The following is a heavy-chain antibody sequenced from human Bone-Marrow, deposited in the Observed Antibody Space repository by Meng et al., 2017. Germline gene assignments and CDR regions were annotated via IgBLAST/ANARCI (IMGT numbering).Heavy chain of an antibody. J-gene: IGHJ4*02. CDR3: ARGGNEFDY. V-gene: IGHV3-30*01. CDR2: ISYHGSDK. CDR1: ELNSSSCG. D-gene: IGHD4-23*01. Sequence: QVQLVGSGGGVVQPGRSLRLSCVASELNSSSCGMHWVRQAPGKGLEWVTFISYHGSDKNYADSVKGRFTISRDNSKNTLYLQMNSLRAEDTAVYYCARGGNEFDYWGQGTLVTVS.